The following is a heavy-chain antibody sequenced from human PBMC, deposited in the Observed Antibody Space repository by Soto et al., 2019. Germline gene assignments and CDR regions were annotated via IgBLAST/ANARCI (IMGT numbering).Heavy chain of an antibody. CDR1: GVPFNSYG. CDR3: VRMKLAARDH. V-gene: IGHV1-69*09. CDR2: INPASQLR. D-gene: IGHD2-21*01. J-gene: IGHJ4*02. Sequence: QVVLLQSGTEVKRPGSSVKVSCKASGVPFNSYGFAWVRQAPGRGLEWVGRINPASQLRNYEQSLQGRVTITAAISTTIAYMEVRGLTSEDPAFYFCVRMKLAARDHWGEGTLVSFSS.